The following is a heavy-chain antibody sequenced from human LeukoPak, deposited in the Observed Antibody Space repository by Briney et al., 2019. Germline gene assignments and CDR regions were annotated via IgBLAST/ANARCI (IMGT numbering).Heavy chain of an antibody. CDR3: ARDKFGAMDV. J-gene: IGHJ6*02. Sequence: GGSLRLSCAAPGFTFSSYSMNWVRQAPGKGLEWVSSISSSSSYIYYADSVKGRFTISRDNAKNSLYLQMNSRRAEDTAVYYCARDKFGAMDVWGQGTTVTVSS. D-gene: IGHD3-10*01. CDR1: GFTFSSYS. V-gene: IGHV3-21*01. CDR2: ISSSSSYI.